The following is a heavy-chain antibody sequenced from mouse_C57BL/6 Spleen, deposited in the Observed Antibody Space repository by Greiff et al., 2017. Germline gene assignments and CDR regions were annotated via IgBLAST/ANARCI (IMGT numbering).Heavy chain of an antibody. Sequence: EVQRVDSGGGLVKPGGSLKLSCAASGFPFSSYTLSWVRQTPEQRLEWVATLSGGGGNTYYPDRVTGRFPISSDHAKKTLYLQMSSLRSDDTALDYCARHAAITTVATPFAYWGQGTLVTVAA. V-gene: IGHV5-9*01. CDR1: GFPFSSYT. J-gene: IGHJ3*01. CDR3: ARHAAITTVATPFAY. D-gene: IGHD1-1*01. CDR2: LSGGGGNT.